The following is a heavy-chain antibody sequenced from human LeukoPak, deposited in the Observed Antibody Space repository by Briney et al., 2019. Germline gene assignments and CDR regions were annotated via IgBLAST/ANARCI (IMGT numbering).Heavy chain of an antibody. CDR2: IYPGDSDT. V-gene: IGHV5-51*01. CDR1: GCSFTSYW. D-gene: IGHD1-26*01. CDR3: ARRTVGADFDY. J-gene: IGHJ4*02. Sequence: GESLKISCKGSGCSFTSYWIGWVRQMPGRGPEGMGIIYPGDSDTRYSPSFQGQVTISADKSISTAYLQWSSLKASDTAMYYCARRTVGADFDYWGQRTLVTVSS.